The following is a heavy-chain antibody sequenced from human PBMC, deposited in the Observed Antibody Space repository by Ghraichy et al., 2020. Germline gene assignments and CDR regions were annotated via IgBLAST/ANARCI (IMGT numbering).Heavy chain of an antibody. CDR3: ARDPTDIVVVVAATRDWYFDL. V-gene: IGHV3-53*01. Sequence: GGPLRLSCAASGFTVSSNYMSWVRQAPGKGLEWVSVIYSGGSTYYADSVKGRFTISRDNSKNTLYLQMNSLRAEDTAVYYCARDPTDIVVVVAATRDWYFDLWGRGTLVTVSS. CDR2: IYSGGST. J-gene: IGHJ2*01. CDR1: GFTVSSNY. D-gene: IGHD2-15*01.